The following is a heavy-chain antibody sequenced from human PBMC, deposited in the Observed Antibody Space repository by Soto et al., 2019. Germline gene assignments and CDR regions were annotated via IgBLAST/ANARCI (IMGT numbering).Heavy chain of an antibody. J-gene: IGHJ4*02. CDR3: ASRGSSGPF. D-gene: IGHD3-22*01. CDR1: GGSITNTDW. CDR2: ISLSGNT. V-gene: IGHV4-4*02. Sequence: SETLFLTCAVSGGSITNTDWWTWVRQPSGMGLEWVGDISLSGNTNYNPSLEGRAAISLDKSRNQFSLILNSVTAADTAVYYCASRGSSGPFWGQGTLVTVSS.